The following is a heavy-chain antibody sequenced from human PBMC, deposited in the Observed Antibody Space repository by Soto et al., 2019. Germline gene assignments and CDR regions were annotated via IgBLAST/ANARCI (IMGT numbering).Heavy chain of an antibody. CDR2: IYYSGST. D-gene: IGHD3-3*01. Sequence: PSETLSLTCTVSGGSISSGGYYWSWIRQHPGKGLEWIGYIYYSGSTYYNPSLKSRVTISVDTSKNQFSLKLSSVTAADTAVYYCAREISGYYDFRIGQGLSPGNPIGRYYYYYMDVWGKGTTVTVSS. J-gene: IGHJ6*03. CDR1: GGSISSGGYY. CDR3: AREISGYYDFRIGQGLSPGNPIGRYYYYYMDV. V-gene: IGHV4-31*03.